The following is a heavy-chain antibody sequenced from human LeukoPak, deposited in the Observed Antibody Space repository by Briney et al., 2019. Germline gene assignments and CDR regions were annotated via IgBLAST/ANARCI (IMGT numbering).Heavy chain of an antibody. J-gene: IGHJ6*02. CDR3: ARYWVGYGMDV. Sequence: GGSLRLSCAASGFTVSSNYMSWVRQAPGKGLEWVSVIYSGGSTYYADSVKGRFTISRDNSKNTLYLQMNSLRAEDTAVYYCARYWVGYGMDVWGQGTTVSDCS. CDR1: GFTVSSNY. CDR2: IYSGGST. V-gene: IGHV3-53*01. D-gene: IGHD2-8*02.